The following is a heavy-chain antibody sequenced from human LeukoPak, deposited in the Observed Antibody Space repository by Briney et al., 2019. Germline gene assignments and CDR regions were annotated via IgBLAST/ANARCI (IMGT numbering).Heavy chain of an antibody. Sequence: ASVKVSCKASGGTFSSYATSWVRQAPGQGLEWMGGIIPIFGTANYAQKFQGRVTITADESTSTAYMELRSLRSDDTAVYYCARDGYYGSGSYPYYYGMDVWGQGTTVTVSS. D-gene: IGHD3-10*01. CDR1: GGTFSSYA. V-gene: IGHV1-69*13. CDR3: ARDGYYGSGSYPYYYGMDV. CDR2: IIPIFGTA. J-gene: IGHJ6*02.